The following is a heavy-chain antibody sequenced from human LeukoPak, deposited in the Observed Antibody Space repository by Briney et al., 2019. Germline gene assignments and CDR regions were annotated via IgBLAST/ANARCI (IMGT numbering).Heavy chain of an antibody. J-gene: IGHJ3*02. Sequence: GESLKISCKASGDSFTNYWIAWVRQMPGKGLEWMGRIDPSDSYTNYSPSFQGHVTISADKSISTAYLQWSSLKASDTAMYYCARRALPPAYCGGDCFDAFDIWGQGTMVTVSS. CDR1: GDSFTNYW. V-gene: IGHV5-10-1*01. CDR3: ARRALPPAYCGGDCFDAFDI. D-gene: IGHD2-21*02. CDR2: IDPSDSYT.